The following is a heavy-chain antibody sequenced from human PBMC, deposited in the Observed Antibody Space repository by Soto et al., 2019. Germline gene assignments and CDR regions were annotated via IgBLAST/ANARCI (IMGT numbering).Heavy chain of an antibody. D-gene: IGHD1-1*01. CDR1: GFTFSSYG. V-gene: IGHV3-30*18. J-gene: IGHJ3*02. CDR2: ISYDGSNK. Sequence: GGSLRLSCAASGFTFSSYGMHWVRQAPGKGLGWVAVISYDGSNKYYADSVKGRFTISRDNSKNTLYLQMNSLRAEDTAVYYCAKRGSTGTTAFDIWGQGAMVTVSS. CDR3: AKRGSTGTTAFDI.